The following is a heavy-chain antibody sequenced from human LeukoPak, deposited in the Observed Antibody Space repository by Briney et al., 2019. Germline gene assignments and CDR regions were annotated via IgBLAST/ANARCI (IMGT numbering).Heavy chain of an antibody. V-gene: IGHV4-61*01. Sequence: SETLSLTCTVSGGSISRSRDYWSWIRQPPGKGLEWIGYIYYSGSTSYNPSLKSRVTISVDTSKNQFSLKLSSVTAADTAVYYCARGGAYFDWLSFDYWGQGTLVTVSS. CDR1: GGSISRSRDY. CDR3: ARGGAYFDWLSFDY. D-gene: IGHD3-9*01. CDR2: IYYSGST. J-gene: IGHJ4*02.